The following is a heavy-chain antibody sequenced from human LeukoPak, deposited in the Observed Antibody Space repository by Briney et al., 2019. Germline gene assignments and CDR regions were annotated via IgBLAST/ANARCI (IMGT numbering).Heavy chain of an antibody. CDR3: ARESDILTGYYPYFDY. J-gene: IGHJ4*02. D-gene: IGHD3-9*01. CDR2: ISSSSYI. CDR1: GFTFSSYS. V-gene: IGHV3-21*01. Sequence: GGSLRLSCAASGFTFSSYSMNWVRQAPGKGLEWVSSISSSSYIYYADSVKGRFTISRDNAKNSLYLQMNSLRAEDTAVYYCARESDILTGYYPYFDYWGQGTLVTVSS.